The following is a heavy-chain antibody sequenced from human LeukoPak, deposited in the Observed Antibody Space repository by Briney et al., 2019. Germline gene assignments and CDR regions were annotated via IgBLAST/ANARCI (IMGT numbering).Heavy chain of an antibody. CDR1: GYTFTSYA. CDR3: ARAYSSGDFDY. V-gene: IGHV7-4-1*02. J-gene: IGHJ4*02. Sequence: ASVKVSCKASGYTFTSYAMNWVRHAPGEGPEWVGWINTNTGNPPYAQGFTGRFVFSLDTSVSTAYLQISSLKAEDTAVYHCARAYSSGDFDYWGQGTLVTVSS. D-gene: IGHD6-19*01. CDR2: INTNTGNP.